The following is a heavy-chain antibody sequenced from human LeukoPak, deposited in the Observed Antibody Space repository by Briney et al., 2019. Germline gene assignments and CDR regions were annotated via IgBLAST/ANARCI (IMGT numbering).Heavy chain of an antibody. D-gene: IGHD6-13*01. CDR3: ARSYSSSWYYAFDI. V-gene: IGHV1-2*02. J-gene: IGHJ3*02. Sequence: GVSVKVSCKASGYTFTGYYMHWLRQAPGQGLEWMGWINPNSGGTNYAQKFQGRVTMTRDTSISTAYMELSRLRSDDTAVYYCARSYSSSWYYAFDIWGQGTMVTVSS. CDR2: INPNSGGT. CDR1: GYTFTGYY.